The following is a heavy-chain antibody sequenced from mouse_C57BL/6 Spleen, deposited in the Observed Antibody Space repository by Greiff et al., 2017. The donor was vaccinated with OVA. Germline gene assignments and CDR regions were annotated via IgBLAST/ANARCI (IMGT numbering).Heavy chain of an antibody. CDR2: IYPGNSDT. CDR1: GYTFTSYW. V-gene: IGHV1-5*01. J-gene: IGHJ2*01. D-gene: IGHD1-1*01. CDR3: TSYGITLYYFDY. Sequence: EVQLQQSGTVLARPGASVKMSCKTSGYTFTSYWMHWVKQRPGQGLEWIGAIYPGNSDTSYNQKFKGKAKLTAVTSASTAYMGLSSLTNEDSAVYYCTSYGITLYYFDYWGQGTTLTVSS.